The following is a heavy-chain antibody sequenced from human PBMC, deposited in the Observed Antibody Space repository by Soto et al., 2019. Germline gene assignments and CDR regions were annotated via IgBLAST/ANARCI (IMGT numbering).Heavy chain of an antibody. Sequence: SVKVSCKASGGTFSSYAISWVRQARGQRLEWIGWIVVGSGNTNYAQKFQERVTITRDMSTSTAYMELSSLRSEDTAVYYCAADRDYYASSYWGQGTLVTVSS. D-gene: IGHD3-22*01. J-gene: IGHJ4*02. V-gene: IGHV1-58*02. CDR2: IVVGSGNT. CDR1: GGTFSSYA. CDR3: AADRDYYASSY.